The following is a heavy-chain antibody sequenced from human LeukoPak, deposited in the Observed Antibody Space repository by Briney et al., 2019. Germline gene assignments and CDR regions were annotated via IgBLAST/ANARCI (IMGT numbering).Heavy chain of an antibody. D-gene: IGHD1-1*01. V-gene: IGHV3-23*01. CDR2: ISGSGGST. CDR3: AKGHTNLDPA. Sequence: SGGSLRLSCAASGFTFSSYAMSWVRQAPGKGLEWVSAISGSGGSTYYADSVKGRFTISRDNSKNTLYLQMNSLRGEDTAIYFCAKGHTNLDPAGDQGALVIVSS. J-gene: IGHJ4*02. CDR1: GFTFSSYA.